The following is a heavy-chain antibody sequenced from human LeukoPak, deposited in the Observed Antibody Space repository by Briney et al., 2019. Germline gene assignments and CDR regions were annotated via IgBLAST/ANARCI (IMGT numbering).Heavy chain of an antibody. CDR3: VRSKVVAEAGKSWFDP. J-gene: IGHJ5*01. D-gene: IGHD6-19*01. CDR2: ISQDGSQK. CDR1: GFSFNKYW. Sequence: GGSLRLSCAASGFSFNKYWMNWVRQAPGKGLEWVATISQDGSQKYLADFVKGRFTISRDNGRNSLYLQMSSLRGDDTAIYYCVRSKVVAEAGKSWFDPWGQGTWVTVTS. V-gene: IGHV3-7*01.